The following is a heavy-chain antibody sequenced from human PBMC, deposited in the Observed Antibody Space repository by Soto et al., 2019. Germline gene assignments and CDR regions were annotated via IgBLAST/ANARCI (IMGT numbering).Heavy chain of an antibody. Sequence: SVKVSCKASGGTFSSYTISWVRQAPGQGLEWMGRIIPILGIANYAQKFQGRVTITADKSTSTAYMELSSLRSEDTAVYYCARGGVATITPLDYWGQGTLVTVSS. CDR2: IIPILGIA. V-gene: IGHV1-69*02. D-gene: IGHD5-12*01. CDR3: ARGGVATITPLDY. J-gene: IGHJ4*02. CDR1: GGTFSSYT.